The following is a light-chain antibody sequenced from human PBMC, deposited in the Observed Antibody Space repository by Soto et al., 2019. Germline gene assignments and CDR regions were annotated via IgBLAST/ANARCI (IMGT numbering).Light chain of an antibody. J-gene: IGKJ2*01. CDR3: QQYINWPIT. CDR2: GAS. CDR1: QSVSSN. Sequence: EIVMTQSPGTLSVSPGESATLSCRASQSVSSNLAWYQQKPGQTPRLLIYGASTRATGIPARFSGSGSVTEFTLAISSLQSEDFAVYYCQQYINWPITFGQGTKLEIK. V-gene: IGKV3-15*01.